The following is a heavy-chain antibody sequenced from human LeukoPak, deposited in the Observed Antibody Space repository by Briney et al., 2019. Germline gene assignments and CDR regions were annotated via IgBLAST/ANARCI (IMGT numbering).Heavy chain of an antibody. D-gene: IGHD6-25*01. J-gene: IGHJ4*02. CDR3: AREWSSGWAEFDY. CDR1: GDSISSYY. CDR2: IYYSGNT. V-gene: IGHV4-59*01. Sequence: SETLSLTCTVSGDSISSYYWNWIRQPPGKGLEWIGYIYYSGNTNYSPSLKGRVTISVDTSKNQFSLDLTSVTAADKAVYYCAREWSSGWAEFDYWGQGTLVTVSS.